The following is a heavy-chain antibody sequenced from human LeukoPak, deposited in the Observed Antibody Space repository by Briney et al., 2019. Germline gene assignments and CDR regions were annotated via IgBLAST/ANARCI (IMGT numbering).Heavy chain of an antibody. Sequence: GGSLRLSCAASGFTVSSNYMSWVRQAPGKGLEWVSVIYSGGSTYYADSVKGRFTISRDNSKNTLYLQMNSPRAEDTAVYYCARDGSGPDAFDIWGQGTMVTVSS. CDR3: ARDGSGPDAFDI. J-gene: IGHJ3*02. CDR1: GFTVSSNY. D-gene: IGHD6-19*01. V-gene: IGHV3-66*02. CDR2: IYSGGST.